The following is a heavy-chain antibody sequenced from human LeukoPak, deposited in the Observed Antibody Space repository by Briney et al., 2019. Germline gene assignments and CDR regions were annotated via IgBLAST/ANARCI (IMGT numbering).Heavy chain of an antibody. D-gene: IGHD2/OR15-2a*01. Sequence: PGGSLRLSCAASGFLFDDYVMHWVRQAPGKGLEWVSGISWSRGTIGYADSVKGRFTISRDNVKNSLYLQMDSLRPEDTALYYCVRDRCSSPTCFVVYYYMDVWGKGTTVTVSS. CDR3: VRDRCSSPTCFVVYYYMDV. CDR1: GFLFDDYV. J-gene: IGHJ6*03. CDR2: ISWSRGTI. V-gene: IGHV3-9*01.